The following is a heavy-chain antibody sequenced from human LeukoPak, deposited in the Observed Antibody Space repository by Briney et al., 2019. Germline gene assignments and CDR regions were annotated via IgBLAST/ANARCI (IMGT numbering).Heavy chain of an antibody. D-gene: IGHD5-18*01. CDR2: ISSSGSTI. CDR3: ARYVFGYSYGRGVHCFDY. CDR1: GFTFSDYY. Sequence: GGSLRLSCAASGFTFSDYYMSWIRQAPGKGLEWVSYISSSGSTIYYADSVKGRFTISRDNAKNSLYLQMNSLRAEDTAVYYCARYVFGYSYGRGVHCFDYWGQGTLVTVSS. V-gene: IGHV3-11*01. J-gene: IGHJ4*02.